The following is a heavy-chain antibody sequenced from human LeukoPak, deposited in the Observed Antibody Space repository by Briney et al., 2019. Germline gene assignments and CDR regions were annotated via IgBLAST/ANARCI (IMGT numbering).Heavy chain of an antibody. CDR3: ASSRRWFGE. CDR2: IKQDGSEK. D-gene: IGHD3-10*01. CDR1: GGSISSYY. V-gene: IGHV3-7*01. J-gene: IGHJ4*02. Sequence: ETLSLTCTVSGGSISSYYWSWIRQPAGKGLEWVANIKQDGSEKYYVDSVKGRFTISRDNAKNSLYLQMNSLRAEDTAVYYCASSRRWFGEGGQGTLVTVSS.